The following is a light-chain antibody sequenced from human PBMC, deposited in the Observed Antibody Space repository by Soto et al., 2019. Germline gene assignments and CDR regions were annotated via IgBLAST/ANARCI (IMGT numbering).Light chain of an antibody. Sequence: DIQMTQSPSSLSASVGDRVTMTCRASQKINSYLNWYQQKPGEAPKLLIYAAISLRSGVPSRFTGSGSGTDFTLTISSLQPEDFATYYCQESTNIPYTFGQGTKLEIE. CDR1: QKINSY. CDR2: AAI. J-gene: IGKJ2*01. CDR3: QESTNIPYT. V-gene: IGKV1-39*01.